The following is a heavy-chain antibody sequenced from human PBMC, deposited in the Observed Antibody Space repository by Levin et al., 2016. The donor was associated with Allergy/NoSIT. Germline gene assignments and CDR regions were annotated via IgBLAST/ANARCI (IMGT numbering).Heavy chain of an antibody. J-gene: IGHJ6*02. CDR1: GYTFTSYG. Sequence: ASVKVSCKASGYTFTSYGISWVRQAPGQGLEWMGWISAYNGNTNYAQKLQGRVTMTTDTSTSTAYMELRSLRSDDTAVYYCARIGFGELFLLYYGMDVWGQGTTVTVSS. CDR2: ISAYNGNT. V-gene: IGHV1-18*01. CDR3: ARIGFGELFLLYYGMDV. D-gene: IGHD3-10*01.